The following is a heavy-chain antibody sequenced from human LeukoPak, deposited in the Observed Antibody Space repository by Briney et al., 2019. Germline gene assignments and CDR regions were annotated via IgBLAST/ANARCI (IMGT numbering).Heavy chain of an antibody. CDR3: AGVFSGRRPFEL. D-gene: IGHD3-10*01. V-gene: IGHV4-59*01. Sequence: SETLSLTCTVPGDSINSYYWNWIRQPPGKGLEWIGYIYYRGSTNYNPSLKSRVSTSIDTSKKQFSLKLSSVTATDTAIYYCAGVFSGRRPFELWGKGTLVTVSS. J-gene: IGHJ4*02. CDR2: IYYRGST. CDR1: GDSINSYY.